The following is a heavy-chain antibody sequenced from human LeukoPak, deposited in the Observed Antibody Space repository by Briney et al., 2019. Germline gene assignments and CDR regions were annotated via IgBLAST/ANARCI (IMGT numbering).Heavy chain of an antibody. Sequence: PSETLSLTCTVSGGSISSYYWSWIRQPPGKGLEWIGYIYYSGSTNYNPSLKSRVTISVDTSKNQFSLKLSSVTAADTAVYYCARQKYYYDSSGARYNWFDPWGQGTLVTVSS. CDR1: GGSISSYY. J-gene: IGHJ5*02. CDR3: ARQKYYYDSSGARYNWFDP. V-gene: IGHV4-59*01. CDR2: IYYSGST. D-gene: IGHD3-22*01.